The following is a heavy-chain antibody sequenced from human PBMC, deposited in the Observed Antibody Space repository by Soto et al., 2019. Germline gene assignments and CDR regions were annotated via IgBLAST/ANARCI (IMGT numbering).Heavy chain of an antibody. D-gene: IGHD6-13*01. CDR1: GFTFSSYG. CDR2: ISYDGSNK. V-gene: IGHV3-30*03. CDR3: ARDSRSSSFSHYYGMDV. J-gene: IGHJ6*02. Sequence: LRLSCAASGFTFSSYGMHWVRQAPGKGLEWMVVISYDGSNKYYVDSVKGRFTISRDNSKNTLYLQMNGLRAEDTAVYYCARDSRSSSFSHYYGMDVWGQGTTVTVSS.